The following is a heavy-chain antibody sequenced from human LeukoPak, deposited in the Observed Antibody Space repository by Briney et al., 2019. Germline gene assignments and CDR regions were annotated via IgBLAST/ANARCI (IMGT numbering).Heavy chain of an antibody. CDR2: IWYGGSNK. CDR3: ARDSAAYYFDY. J-gene: IGHJ4*02. Sequence: SGGSLRLSCAASGFTFSSYGMHWVRQAPGKGLEWVAVIWYGGSNKYYADSVKGRFTISRDNSKNTLYLQMNSLRAEDTAVYYCARDSAAYYFDYWGQGTLVTVSS. V-gene: IGHV3-33*01. CDR1: GFTFSSYG. D-gene: IGHD6-25*01.